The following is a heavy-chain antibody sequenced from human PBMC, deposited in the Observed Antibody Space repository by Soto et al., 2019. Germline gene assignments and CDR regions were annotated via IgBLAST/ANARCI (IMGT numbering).Heavy chain of an antibody. CDR2: IIPIFGTA. V-gene: IGHV1-69*13. CDR3: ARVIFNYYGSGSYYNFFDY. D-gene: IGHD3-10*01. CDR1: GGTFSSYA. J-gene: IGHJ4*02. Sequence: SVKVSCKASGGTFSSYAISWVRQAPGQGLEWMGGIIPIFGTANYAQKFQGRVTITADESTSTAYMELSSLRSEDTAVYYCARVIFNYYGSGSYYNFFDYWGQGTLVTVS.